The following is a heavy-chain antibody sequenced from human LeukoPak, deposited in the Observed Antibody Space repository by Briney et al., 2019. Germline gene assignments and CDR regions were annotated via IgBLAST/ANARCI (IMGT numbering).Heavy chain of an antibody. CDR2: MNPSGGST. V-gene: IGHV1-46*01. CDR3: ARERYCNSTSCYSAFDI. J-gene: IGHJ3*02. CDR1: GYTFSSYY. D-gene: IGHD2-2*02. Sequence: ASVKVSCKASGYTFSSYYMHWVRQAPGQGLKWMGIMNPSGGSTSYAQKFQGRVTMTRDMSTSTVYMDLSSLRSEDTGVYYCARERYCNSTSCYSAFDIWGQGTMVTVSS.